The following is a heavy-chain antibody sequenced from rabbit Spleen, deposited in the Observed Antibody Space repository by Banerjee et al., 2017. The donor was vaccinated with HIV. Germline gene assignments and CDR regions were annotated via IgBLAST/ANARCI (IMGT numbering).Heavy chain of an antibody. Sequence: QEQLEESGGDLVKPGASLTLTCTASGFTLSIYWMCWVRQAPGKGLEWIACIYTGSSGTTYYASWAKGRFTISKTSSTTVTLQMTSLTAADTATYFCARDDNGGSAMDFDLWGPGTLVTVS. CDR1: GFTLSIYW. CDR2: IYTGSSGTT. D-gene: IGHD2-1*01. CDR3: ARDDNGGSAMDFDL. V-gene: IGHV1S45*01. J-gene: IGHJ4*01.